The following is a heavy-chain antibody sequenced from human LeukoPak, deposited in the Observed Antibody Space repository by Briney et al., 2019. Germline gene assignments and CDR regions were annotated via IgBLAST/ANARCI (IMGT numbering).Heavy chain of an antibody. Sequence: ASVKVSCKASGYTFTSYGISWVRQAPGQGLEWMGWISAYNGNTNYAQKLQGRVTMTKDTSKSKAYMEVRRLRSDDTSVYYCARDGSGSYYKFYYFDYWGQGTLVTVSS. J-gene: IGHJ4*02. CDR3: ARDGSGSYYKFYYFDY. D-gene: IGHD3-10*01. CDR1: GYTFTSYG. CDR2: ISAYNGNT. V-gene: IGHV1-18*01.